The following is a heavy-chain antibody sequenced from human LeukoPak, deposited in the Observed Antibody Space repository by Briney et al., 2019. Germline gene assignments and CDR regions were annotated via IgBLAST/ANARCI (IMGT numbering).Heavy chain of an antibody. CDR3: ARDRDSSGLRDFDL. V-gene: IGHV4-59*01. Sequence: PSETLSLTCTVSGGSINSYYWSWIRQPPGKGLEWIGYIYYSGNTNYNPSLKSRVSISIDTSKNQLSLQLSSVTAADTAVYYCARDRDSSGLRDFDLWGRGTLVTVSA. J-gene: IGHJ2*01. CDR1: GGSINSYY. D-gene: IGHD3-22*01. CDR2: IYYSGNT.